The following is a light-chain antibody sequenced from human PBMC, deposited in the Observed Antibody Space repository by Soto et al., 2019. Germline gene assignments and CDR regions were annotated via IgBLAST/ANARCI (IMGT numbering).Light chain of an antibody. CDR1: SSDVGGYNF. CDR2: EVV. J-gene: IGLJ1*01. V-gene: IGLV2-14*01. Sequence: QSAPTQPASVSGSPGQSITISCTGTSSDVGGYNFVSWYQHHPGKAPKLMIYEVVNRPSGVSNRFSGSKSGNTASLTISGLHAEDEADYYCTSYTSSSPLVFGTGTKVTVL. CDR3: TSYTSSSPLV.